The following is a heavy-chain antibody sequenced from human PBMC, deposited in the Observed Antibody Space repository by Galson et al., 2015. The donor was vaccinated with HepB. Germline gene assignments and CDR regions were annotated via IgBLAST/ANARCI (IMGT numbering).Heavy chain of an antibody. Sequence: ETLSLTCTVSGGSISSYYWSWIRQPPGKGLEWIGYIYYSGSTNYNPSLKSRVTISVDTSQNQFSLKVSSVTAADTAVYYCAREGTGRSTGMDVWGQGTTVTVSS. CDR3: AREGTGRSTGMDV. CDR1: GGSISSYY. D-gene: IGHD1-1*01. J-gene: IGHJ6*02. CDR2: IYYSGST. V-gene: IGHV4-59*01.